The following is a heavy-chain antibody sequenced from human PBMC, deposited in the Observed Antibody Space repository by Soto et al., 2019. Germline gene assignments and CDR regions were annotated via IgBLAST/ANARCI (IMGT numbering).Heavy chain of an antibody. CDR2: INHSGST. V-gene: IGHV4-34*01. Sequence: PADTLSLTCAVYGGSFSGHYWSWIRQPPGKGLEWIGEINHSGSTNYNPSLKSRVTISVDKSKNQFSLKLSSVTAADTAVYYCARLYMVRGVMDWFDPWGQGTLVTVSS. J-gene: IGHJ5*02. D-gene: IGHD3-10*01. CDR3: ARLYMVRGVMDWFDP. CDR1: GGSFSGHY.